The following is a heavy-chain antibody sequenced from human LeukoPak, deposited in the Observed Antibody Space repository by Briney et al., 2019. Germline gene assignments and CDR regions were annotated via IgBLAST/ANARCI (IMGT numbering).Heavy chain of an antibody. Sequence: GASVTVSCKASGGTFSSYAISWVRQAPGQGLEWMGRIIPILGIANYAQKFRGRVTITADKSTSTAYMELSSLRSEDTAVYYCASDDLYCSSTSCHPYNWFDPWGQGTLVTVSS. V-gene: IGHV1-69*04. CDR1: GGTFSSYA. CDR2: IIPILGIA. D-gene: IGHD2-2*01. J-gene: IGHJ5*02. CDR3: ASDDLYCSSTSCHPYNWFDP.